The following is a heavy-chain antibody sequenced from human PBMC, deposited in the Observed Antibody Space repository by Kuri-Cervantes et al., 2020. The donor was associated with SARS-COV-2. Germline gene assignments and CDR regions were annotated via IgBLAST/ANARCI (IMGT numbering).Heavy chain of an antibody. CDR1: GYTFTGYY. CDR3: ARQVGGGDFPMDV. Sequence: ASVKVSCKASGYTFTGYYMHWVRQAPGQGLEWMGWINPNSGGTNYAQKFQGRVTMTRDTSISTAYLQWSSLKASDTAMYYCARQVGGGDFPMDVWGQGTTVTVSS. J-gene: IGHJ6*02. D-gene: IGHD2-21*02. V-gene: IGHV1-2*02. CDR2: INPNSGGT.